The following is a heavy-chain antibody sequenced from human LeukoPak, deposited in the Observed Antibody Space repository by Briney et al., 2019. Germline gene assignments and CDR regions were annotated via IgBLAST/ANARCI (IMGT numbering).Heavy chain of an antibody. CDR2: ISITSTFI. J-gene: IGHJ5*02. CDR3: ARELERKDWFDP. D-gene: IGHD1-1*01. CDR1: GFTFRNYS. Sequence: GGSLRLSCAASGFTFRNYSMNWVRQAPGKGLEWVSSISITSTFIYYADSVKGRFTISRDNAKNSLYLQMNSLRAEDTAVYYCARELERKDWFDPWGQGTLVTVSS. V-gene: IGHV3-21*01.